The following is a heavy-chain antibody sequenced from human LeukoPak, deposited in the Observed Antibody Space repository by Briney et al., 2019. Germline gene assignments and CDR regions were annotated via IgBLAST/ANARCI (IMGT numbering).Heavy chain of an antibody. Sequence: GGSLRLSCAASGFTFSDYYMSWIRQAPGKGLEWLSYISSSGNTIYYADSVKGRFTISRDNAKNSLYLQMNSLRAEDTAVYYCARDGSRTTVTRFGYWGQGTLVTVSS. CDR3: ARDGSRTTVTRFGY. CDR2: ISSSGNTI. J-gene: IGHJ4*02. CDR1: GFTFSDYY. D-gene: IGHD4-17*01. V-gene: IGHV3-11*04.